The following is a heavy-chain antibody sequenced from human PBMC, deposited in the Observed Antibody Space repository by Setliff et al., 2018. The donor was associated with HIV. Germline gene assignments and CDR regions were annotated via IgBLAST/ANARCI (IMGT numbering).Heavy chain of an antibody. Sequence: PGGSLRLSCAASGFTFSDYYMSWIRQAPGKGLEWVSYISSTATIIYYADSVKGRFTISRDNAKNSLYLQMNSLRDDDTSMYYCGRTIPPDIWGQGTKVTVSS. CDR2: ISSTATII. D-gene: IGHD2-2*02. V-gene: IGHV3-11*04. CDR1: GFTFSDYY. J-gene: IGHJ3*02. CDR3: GRTIPPDI.